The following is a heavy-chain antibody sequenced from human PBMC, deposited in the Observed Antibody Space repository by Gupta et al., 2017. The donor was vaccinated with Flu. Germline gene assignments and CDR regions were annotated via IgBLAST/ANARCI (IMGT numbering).Heavy chain of an antibody. CDR1: YN. V-gene: IGHV3-21*01. J-gene: IGHJ4*02. CDR3: VRDWSSTGQKGNYFDY. CDR2: IRSSSSYI. Sequence: YNMDWVRQAPGKGLEWVASIRSSSSYIYYADAGKGRFTISRDNAKNSRYLQMNRLREEETDVYYCVRDWSSTGQKGNYFDYWGQGTVVTVS. D-gene: IGHD6-13*01.